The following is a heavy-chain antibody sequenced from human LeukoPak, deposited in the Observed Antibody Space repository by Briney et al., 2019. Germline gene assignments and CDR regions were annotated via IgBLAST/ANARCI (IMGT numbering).Heavy chain of an antibody. V-gene: IGHV4-61*01. CDR2: IYYTGST. Sequence: SETLSLTCTVSGGSVSSGSYYWSWIRQPPGKGLEWIGYIYYTGSTNYHPSLKSRLTISVDTSKNQVSLKLSSVTAADTAVYYCQTSGFGTSINWFDPWGQGTLVTVSS. J-gene: IGHJ5*02. CDR1: GGSVSSGSYY. CDR3: QTSGFGTSINWFDP. D-gene: IGHD3-10*01.